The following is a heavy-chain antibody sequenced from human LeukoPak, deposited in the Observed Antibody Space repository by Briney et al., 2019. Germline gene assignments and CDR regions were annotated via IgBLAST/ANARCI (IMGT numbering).Heavy chain of an antibody. V-gene: IGHV3-48*04. CDR2: ITGSSSSK. CDR3: ARSVEGHFDF. Sequence: GGSLRLSCAASGFTFSAYSMNWVRQAPGKGLECVASITGSSSSKVYADSVKGRFTISRDNAKNSLYLQMNSLRAEDAAVYYCARSVEGHFDFWGQGTLVTVSS. CDR1: GFTFSAYS. D-gene: IGHD1-1*01. J-gene: IGHJ4*02.